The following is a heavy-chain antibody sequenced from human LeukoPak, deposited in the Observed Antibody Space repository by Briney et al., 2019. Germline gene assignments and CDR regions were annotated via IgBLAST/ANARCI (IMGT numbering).Heavy chain of an antibody. Sequence: SVKVSCKASGGTFSSYAISWVRQAPGQGLEWMGRIIPILGIANYAQKFQGRVTITADKSTSTAYMELSSLRSEDTAVYYCARVWGSGITMIGPFGAFDIWGQGTMVTVSS. CDR2: IIPILGIA. V-gene: IGHV1-69*04. CDR3: ARVWGSGITMIGPFGAFDI. J-gene: IGHJ3*02. CDR1: GGTFSSYA. D-gene: IGHD3-22*01.